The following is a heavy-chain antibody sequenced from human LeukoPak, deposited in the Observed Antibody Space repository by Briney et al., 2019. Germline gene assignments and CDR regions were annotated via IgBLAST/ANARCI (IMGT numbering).Heavy chain of an antibody. CDR1: GGSISSYY. D-gene: IGHD3-16*01. CDR3: ARGLGN. Sequence: SETLSLTCTVAGGSISSYYWSWIRQPPGKGLEWIGYIYYSGSTNYNPSLKSRVTISVDTSKNQFSLKLSSVTAADTAVYYCARGLGNWGQGTLVTVSS. V-gene: IGHV4-59*01. CDR2: IYYSGST. J-gene: IGHJ4*02.